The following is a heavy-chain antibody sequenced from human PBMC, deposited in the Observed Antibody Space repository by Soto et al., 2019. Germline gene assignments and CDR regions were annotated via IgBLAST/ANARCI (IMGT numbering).Heavy chain of an antibody. D-gene: IGHD1-26*01. CDR3: ARDLAVGAYAHFDY. CDR2: ISSTSSTI. CDR1: GFTFSDYT. V-gene: IGHV3-48*02. J-gene: IGHJ4*02. Sequence: EVQMVESGGGLVQPGGSLRLSCAASGFTFSDYTMNWVRQAPGKGLEWLSYISSTSSTIYYADSVKGRFTISRDNAKNSLYLQMNSLRDEDTAVYYCARDLAVGAYAHFDYWGQGTLVTVSS.